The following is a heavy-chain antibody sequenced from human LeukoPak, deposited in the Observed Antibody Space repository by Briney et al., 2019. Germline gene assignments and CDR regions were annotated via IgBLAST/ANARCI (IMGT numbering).Heavy chain of an antibody. D-gene: IGHD3-22*01. V-gene: IGHV3-23*01. CDR2: SSYSGGNT. CDR3: AKSPTSRSSGYYYAGDY. J-gene: IGHJ4*02. CDR1: GFTFSSYA. Sequence: PGGSLRLSRAASGFTFSSYAMSWVRQAPGKGLEWVSTSSYSGGNTYYADSVKGRFSISRDNSKNTLYLQMNSLRAEDTAVYYCAKSPTSRSSGYYYAGDYWGQGTLVTVSS.